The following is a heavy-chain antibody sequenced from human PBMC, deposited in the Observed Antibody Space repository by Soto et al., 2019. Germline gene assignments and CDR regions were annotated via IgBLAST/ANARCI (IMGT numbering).Heavy chain of an antibody. CDR3: ARRALYGDYPNDY. CDR2: IYYSGST. CDR1: GGSISSSSYY. V-gene: IGHV4-39*01. D-gene: IGHD4-17*01. Sequence: QLQLQESGPGLVKPSETLSLTCTVSGGSISSSSYYWGWIRQPPGKGLEWIGSIYYSGSTYYNPSLKSRVTISVDTSNNQFSLKLSSVTAADTAVYYCARRALYGDYPNDYWGQGTLVTVSS. J-gene: IGHJ4*02.